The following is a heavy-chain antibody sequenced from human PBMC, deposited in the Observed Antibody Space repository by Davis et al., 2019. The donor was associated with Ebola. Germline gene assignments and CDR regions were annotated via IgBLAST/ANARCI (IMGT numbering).Heavy chain of an antibody. Sequence: MPSETLSLTCAVYGGSFIGYYWSWIRQPPGKGLEWIGEITHSGSTTYNPSLKSRVTISVDTSKNQFSLKLSSVTAADTAVYYCARGLVVVAATYFDYWGQGTLVTVSS. V-gene: IGHV4-34*01. J-gene: IGHJ4*02. CDR3: ARGLVVVAATYFDY. CDR2: ITHSGST. CDR1: GGSFIGYY. D-gene: IGHD2-15*01.